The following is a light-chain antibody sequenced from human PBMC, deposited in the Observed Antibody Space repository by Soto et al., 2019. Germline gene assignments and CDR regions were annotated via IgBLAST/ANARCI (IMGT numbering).Light chain of an antibody. V-gene: IGKV3-15*01. J-gene: IGKJ5*01. Sequence: EIVMTQSPATLSVSPGERATLSCRASQSVTSNLAWYQQKPVQAPRLLIYGASTRATGIPARFSGSGSGTEFTLTISSLQSEDFAVYYCQQYNNGPPTVGQGTRLEIK. CDR3: QQYNNGPPT. CDR1: QSVTSN. CDR2: GAS.